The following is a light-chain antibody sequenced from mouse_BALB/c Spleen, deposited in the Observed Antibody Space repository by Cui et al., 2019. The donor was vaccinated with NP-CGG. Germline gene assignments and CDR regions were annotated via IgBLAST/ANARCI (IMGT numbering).Light chain of an antibody. Sequence: QAVVTPESARTTSPGETVTLTCRSSTGAVTTNNYANWVQEKPDHLFTGLIGGTNNRAPGVHARFSGSLIGDKAALTITGAQTEDEAIYFCALWYSNHWVFGGGTKLTVL. CDR2: GTN. V-gene: IGLV1*01. CDR1: TGAVTTNNY. CDR3: ALWYSNHWV. J-gene: IGLJ1*01.